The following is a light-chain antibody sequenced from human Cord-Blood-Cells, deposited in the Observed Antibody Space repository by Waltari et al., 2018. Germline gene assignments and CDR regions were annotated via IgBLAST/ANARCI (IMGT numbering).Light chain of an antibody. CDR2: WAS. CDR3: QQYYSTPQT. Sequence: DIVMTQSPDSLALSLGERATINCKSNQSVLYSSNNKHYVAWDQQKPGQPPKLLIYWASTRESGVPDRFSGSGSGTDFTLTISSLQAEDVAVYYCQQYYSTPQTFGQGTKVEIK. J-gene: IGKJ1*01. CDR1: QSVLYSSNNKHY. V-gene: IGKV4-1*01.